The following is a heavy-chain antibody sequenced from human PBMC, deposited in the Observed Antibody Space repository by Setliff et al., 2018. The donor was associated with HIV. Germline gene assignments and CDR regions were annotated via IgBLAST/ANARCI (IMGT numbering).Heavy chain of an antibody. D-gene: IGHD2-21*01. CDR2: VSQRGST. CDR3: ARVPVAGANWFDP. Sequence: SETLSLTCSVSGVSINRTDHYWGWIRQSTGKRLEWIGSVSQRGSTYYNPSLKSRITISVDRSKNLFSLKLNSVTAADQGVYYCARVPVAGANWFDPWGLGTLVTVSS. CDR1: GVSINRTDHY. J-gene: IGHJ5*02. V-gene: IGHV4-39*01.